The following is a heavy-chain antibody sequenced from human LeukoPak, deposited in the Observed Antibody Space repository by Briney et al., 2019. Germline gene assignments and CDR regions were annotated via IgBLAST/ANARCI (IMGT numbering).Heavy chain of an antibody. J-gene: IGHJ6*03. Sequence: GASVKVSCKASGYTFTSHDINWVRQATGQGLEWMGWMNPNSGNTGYAQKFQGRVTMTRNTSISTAYMELSSLRSEDTAVYYCARGGMGSYYYYYMDVWGKGTTVTVSS. D-gene: IGHD1-14*01. CDR3: ARGGMGSYYYYYMDV. CDR2: MNPNSGNT. V-gene: IGHV1-8*01. CDR1: GYTFTSHD.